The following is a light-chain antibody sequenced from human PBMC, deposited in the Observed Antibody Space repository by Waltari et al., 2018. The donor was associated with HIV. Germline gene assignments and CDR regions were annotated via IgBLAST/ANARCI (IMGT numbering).Light chain of an antibody. CDR2: GAS. J-gene: IGKJ1*01. Sequence: DIVMSQSPDSLAVSLGERATINCKSSQNIFYEPATENCLGWFQQKPVQPPKLLIRGASARESGVPDRFSGSGSETDFTLTISSLQAEDAAVYYCQQYFSNPWTFGQGTKVEIK. CDR1: QNIFYEPATENC. V-gene: IGKV4-1*01. CDR3: QQYFSNPWT.